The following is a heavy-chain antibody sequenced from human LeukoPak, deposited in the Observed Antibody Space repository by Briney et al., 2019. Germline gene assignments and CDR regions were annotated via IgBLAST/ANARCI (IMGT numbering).Heavy chain of an antibody. Sequence: PGGSLRLSCAASGFTVSTNYMTWVRQAPGKGLEWVSVIYSDGRTYYADSVQGRFTVSRDKSKNTMFLQMNSLRAEDTAVYYCARTFDRGWHFDYWGQGTLVTVSS. CDR3: ARTFDRGWHFDY. D-gene: IGHD6-19*01. CDR2: IYSDGRT. CDR1: GFTVSTNY. V-gene: IGHV3-53*01. J-gene: IGHJ4*02.